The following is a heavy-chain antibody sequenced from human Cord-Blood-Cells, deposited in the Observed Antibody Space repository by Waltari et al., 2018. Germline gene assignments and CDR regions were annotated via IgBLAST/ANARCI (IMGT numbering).Heavy chain of an antibody. J-gene: IGHJ3*02. D-gene: IGHD3-10*01. CDR3: ARGSGSLHAFDI. CDR2: ISSNGGST. V-gene: IGHV3-64*01. Sequence: DGHMVESGRGFVQRGWSLTVSWAASGFTLSSYAKHWVCQAPEKGLEYVSAISSNGGSTYYANSVKGRFTISRDNSKNTLYLQMGSLRAEDMAVYYCARGSGSLHAFDIWGQGTMVTVSS. CDR1: GFTLSSYA.